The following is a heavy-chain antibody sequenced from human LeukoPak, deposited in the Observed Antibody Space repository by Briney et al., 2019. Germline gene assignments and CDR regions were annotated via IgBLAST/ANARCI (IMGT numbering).Heavy chain of an antibody. CDR3: AKSNGYGLIDI. J-gene: IGHJ3*02. D-gene: IGHD3-10*01. V-gene: IGHV4-59*12. CDR1: GGSISNYY. CDR2: IFYSGST. Sequence: SETLSLTCSVSGGSISNYYWSWIRQPPGKALEWIGNIFYSGSTYYSPSLKSRVTISLDTSRNQFSLKPNSVTAADTAVYYCAKSNGYGLIDIWGQGTMVTVSS.